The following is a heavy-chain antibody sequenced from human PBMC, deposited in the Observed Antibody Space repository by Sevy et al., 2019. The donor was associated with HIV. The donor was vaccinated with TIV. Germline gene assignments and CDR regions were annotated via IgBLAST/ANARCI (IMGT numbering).Heavy chain of an antibody. Sequence: GGSLRLSCAASGFTFDDFAMHWVRQVPGKGLEWGSGLNWDSGSVAYADSVKGRFTISRDNAKNALFLQMNSLRAEDTALYYCAKDIGATGIAVVANWGQGIQVTVSS. CDR3: AKDIGATGIAVVAN. V-gene: IGHV3-9*01. CDR2: LNWDSGSV. CDR1: GFTFDDFA. J-gene: IGHJ4*02. D-gene: IGHD6-19*01.